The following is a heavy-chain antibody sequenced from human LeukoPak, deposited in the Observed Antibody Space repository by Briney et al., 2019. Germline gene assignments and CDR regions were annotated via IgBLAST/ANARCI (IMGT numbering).Heavy chain of an antibody. CDR3: ARDFPAAANH. V-gene: IGHV3-33*01. CDR2: IWYDGSNK. Sequence: PGGSLRLSCAASGFTFSSYGMHWVRQAPGKGLEWAPVIWYDGSNKYYADSVKGRFTISRDNSKTTLYLQMNSLRAEDTAVYYCARDFPAAANHWGQGTLVTVSS. J-gene: IGHJ5*02. CDR1: GFTFSSYG. D-gene: IGHD6-13*01.